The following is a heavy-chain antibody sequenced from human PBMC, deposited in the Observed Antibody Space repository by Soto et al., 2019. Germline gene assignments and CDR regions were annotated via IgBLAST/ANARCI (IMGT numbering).Heavy chain of an antibody. J-gene: IGHJ3*02. Sequence: QVPLVQSGAEVKKPGASVKVSCQASGYTFTSYGISWVRQGPGQGLEWMGWISAYNGNTNYAQKLQGRVSMTTDTSTSTAYMELRSLRSDDTAVYYCARGGGSYGDRPDAFDIWGQGTMVTVSS. D-gene: IGHD4-17*01. CDR2: ISAYNGNT. V-gene: IGHV1-18*01. CDR1: GYTFTSYG. CDR3: ARGGGSYGDRPDAFDI.